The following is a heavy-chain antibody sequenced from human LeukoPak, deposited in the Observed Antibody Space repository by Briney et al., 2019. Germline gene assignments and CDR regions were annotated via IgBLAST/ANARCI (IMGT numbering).Heavy chain of an antibody. J-gene: IGHJ4*02. V-gene: IGHV3-33*01. Sequence: PGGSLRLSCAASGFTFSSHGMHWVRQAPGKGVEWVAVIWYDGSNKYYVDSVKGRFTISRDNSKNTLYLQMNSLRAEDTAVYYCARDRLQYYFDYWGQGTLVTVSS. CDR2: IWYDGSNK. CDR1: GFTFSSHG. D-gene: IGHD6-19*01. CDR3: ARDRLQYYFDY.